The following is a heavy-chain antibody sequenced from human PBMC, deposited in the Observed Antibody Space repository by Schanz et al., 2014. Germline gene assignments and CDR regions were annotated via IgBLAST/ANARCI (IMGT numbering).Heavy chain of an antibody. J-gene: IGHJ6*02. CDR3: ARFNSGSHSPPYYYYGMDV. V-gene: IGHV1-46*01. CDR2: INPSGGNA. CDR1: GNIFTNYY. D-gene: IGHD1-26*01. Sequence: QLQLVQSGAEVKRPGASAKVTCKASGNIFTNYYIHWVRQAPGQGLEWMGIINPSGGNANYARKFQGRVTMTRDTSTDTAYMELRSLTSDDTAVYYCARFNSGSHSPPYYYYGMDVWGQGTTVTVSS.